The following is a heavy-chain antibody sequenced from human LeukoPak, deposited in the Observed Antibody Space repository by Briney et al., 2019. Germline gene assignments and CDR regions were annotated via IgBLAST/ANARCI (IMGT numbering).Heavy chain of an antibody. CDR2: ISSSGSTI. V-gene: IGHV3-48*03. D-gene: IGHD1-26*01. CDR3: ARDRQWEPRFDY. CDR1: GFTLSSYE. Sequence: PGGSLRLSCAASGFTLSSYEMNSVRQAPGKGLEWVSYISSSGSTIYYADSVKGRFTISRDNAKNSLYLQMNSLRAEDTAVYYCARDRQWEPRFDYWGQGTLVTVSS. J-gene: IGHJ4*02.